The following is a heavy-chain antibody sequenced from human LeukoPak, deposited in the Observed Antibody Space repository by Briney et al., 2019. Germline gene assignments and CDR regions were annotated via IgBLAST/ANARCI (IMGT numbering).Heavy chain of an antibody. CDR1: GGSISSDDYY. D-gene: IGHD3-10*01. V-gene: IGHV4-30-4*01. CDR3: ARFGARQAIDS. J-gene: IGHJ4*02. CDR2: IYYSGST. Sequence: SQTLSLTCTVSGGSISSDDYYWSWIRQPPGKGLEWIGYIYYSGSTYYNPSLKSQVTISVDTSKNQFSLKLSSVTAADTAVYYCARFGARQAIDSWGQGTLVTVSS.